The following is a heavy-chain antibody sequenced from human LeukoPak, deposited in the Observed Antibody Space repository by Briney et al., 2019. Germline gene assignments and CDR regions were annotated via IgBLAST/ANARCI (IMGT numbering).Heavy chain of an antibody. CDR3: AKGQAAGNNWFDP. CDR2: ISYDGSNK. J-gene: IGHJ5*02. CDR1: GFTFSSYA. D-gene: IGHD6-13*01. V-gene: IGHV3-30-3*01. Sequence: GGSLRLSCAASGFTFSSYAMHWVRQAPGKGLEWVAVISYDGSNKYYADSVKGRFTISRDNSKNTLYLQMNSLRAEDTAVYYCAKGQAAGNNWFDPWGQGTLVTVSS.